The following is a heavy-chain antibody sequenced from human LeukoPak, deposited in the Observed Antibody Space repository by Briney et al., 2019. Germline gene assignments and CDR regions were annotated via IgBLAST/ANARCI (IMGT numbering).Heavy chain of an antibody. V-gene: IGHV3-74*01. CDR3: ASGYSYGFLFEY. Sequence: GGSLRLSCAASGFTFSSYWMHWVRQAPGKGLVWVSRINSDGSSTSYADSVKGRFTISRDNAKNTLYLQMNNQRAEDTAVYYCASGYSYGFLFEYWGQGTLVTVSS. J-gene: IGHJ4*02. CDR2: INSDGSST. D-gene: IGHD5-18*01. CDR1: GFTFSSYW.